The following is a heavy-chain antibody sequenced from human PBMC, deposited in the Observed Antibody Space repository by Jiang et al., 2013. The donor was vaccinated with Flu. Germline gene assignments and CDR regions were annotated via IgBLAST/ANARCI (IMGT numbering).Heavy chain of an antibody. V-gene: IGHV3-48*01. D-gene: IGHD3-9*01. CDR2: ISSSSSTI. J-gene: IGHJ4*02. Sequence: LLESGGGLVQPGGFLRLSCAASGFTFSSYSMNWVRQAPGKGLEWVSYISSSSSTIYYADSVKGRFTISRDNAKNSLYLQMNSLRAEGTAVYYCARFDWFDYWGQGTLVTVSS. CDR1: GFTFSSYS. CDR3: ARFDWFDY.